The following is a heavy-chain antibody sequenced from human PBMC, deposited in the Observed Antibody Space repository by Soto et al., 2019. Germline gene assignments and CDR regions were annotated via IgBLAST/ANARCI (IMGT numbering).Heavy chain of an antibody. Sequence: PGGSLRLSCAAPGFNFSHAWMSWDHQAPGKGLEWVARSKSQTDGGTTDYAAPVKGRFTSSRDDSKNTPYLQMNSLKTEDTAVYYCTTNLDDFWTGYPGLFDYWGQGALVTVSS. CDR2: SKSQTDGGTT. CDR3: TTNLDDFWTGYPGLFDY. J-gene: IGHJ4*02. D-gene: IGHD3-3*01. V-gene: IGHV3-15*01. CDR1: GFNFSHAW.